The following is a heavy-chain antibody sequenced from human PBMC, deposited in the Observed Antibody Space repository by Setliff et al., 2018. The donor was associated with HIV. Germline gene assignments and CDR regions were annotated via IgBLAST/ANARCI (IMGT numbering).Heavy chain of an antibody. J-gene: IGHJ4*02. V-gene: IGHV3-49*03. CDR1: GFNFADYG. CDR3: TRDDPPGYCSSNTCPYLFDY. Sequence: GGSLRLSCTGSGFNFADYGISWFRQAPGKGLEWVSFIRSKAHGGTIEYAASVKGRFTISRDDSKPIAYLQMSGLKTEDTAVYFCTRDDPPGYCSSNTCPYLFDYWGRGTLVTVSS. D-gene: IGHD2-2*01. CDR2: IRSKAHGGTI.